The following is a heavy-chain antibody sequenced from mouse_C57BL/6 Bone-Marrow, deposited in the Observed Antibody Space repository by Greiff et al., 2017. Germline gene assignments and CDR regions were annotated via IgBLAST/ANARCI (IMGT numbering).Heavy chain of an antibody. D-gene: IGHD2-2*01. J-gene: IGHJ3*01. CDR3: ARYWVTTGGGFAY. V-gene: IGHV1-75*01. CDR2: IFPGSGST. CDR1: GYTFTDYY. Sequence: QVQLQQSGPELVKPGASVKISCTASGYTFTDYYINWVKQRPGQGLAWIGWIFPGSGSTYYNEKFKGKATLTVDKSSSTAYMLLSSLTSEDSAVYFCARYWVTTGGGFAYWGQGTLVTVSA.